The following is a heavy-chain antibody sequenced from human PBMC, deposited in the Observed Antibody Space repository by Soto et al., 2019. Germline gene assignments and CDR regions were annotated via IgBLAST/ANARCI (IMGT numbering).Heavy chain of an antibody. D-gene: IGHD3-22*01. CDR3: ARNYDSTAGSAFDI. Sequence: EVQLVESGGGLIQPGGSLRLSCAASGFTVSSNYMSWVRQAPGKGLEWVSVIYSGGSTYYADSVKCRFTISRDNSKYTLYLQMNSLRAEDTAVYYCARNYDSTAGSAFDIWCQGTMVTVSS. CDR2: IYSGGST. J-gene: IGHJ3*02. V-gene: IGHV3-53*01. CDR1: GFTVSSNY.